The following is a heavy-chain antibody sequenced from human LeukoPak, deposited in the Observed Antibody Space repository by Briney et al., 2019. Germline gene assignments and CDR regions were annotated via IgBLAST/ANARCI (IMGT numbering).Heavy chain of an antibody. CDR3: ARKSRYYYGSGSYLDY. Sequence: PSETLSLTCAVYGGSFGGYYWSWIRQPPGKGLEWIGEINHSGSTNYNPSLKSRVTISVDTSKNQFSLKLSSVTAADTAVYYCARKSRYYYGSGSYLDYWGQGTLVTVSS. CDR2: INHSGST. V-gene: IGHV4-34*01. D-gene: IGHD3-10*01. J-gene: IGHJ4*02. CDR1: GGSFGGYY.